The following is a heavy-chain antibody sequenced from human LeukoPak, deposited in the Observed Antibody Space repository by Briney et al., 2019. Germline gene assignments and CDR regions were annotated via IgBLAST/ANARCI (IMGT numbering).Heavy chain of an antibody. J-gene: IGHJ4*02. Sequence: GGSPRHSCAASGVTLNIYWMHWVRQVPGKRLVWVARINSDGSSTSYADSVKGRFTISRDNAKNTLFLEMNSLRAEDTAVYYCTRDRETGSETGPFAYWGQGTLVPVSS. CDR2: INSDGSST. CDR3: TRDRETGSETGPFAY. CDR1: GVTLNIYW. V-gene: IGHV3-74*01. D-gene: IGHD1-1*01.